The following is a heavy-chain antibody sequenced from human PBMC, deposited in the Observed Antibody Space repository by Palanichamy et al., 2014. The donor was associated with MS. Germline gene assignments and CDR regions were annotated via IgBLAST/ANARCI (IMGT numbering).Heavy chain of an antibody. Sequence: EVQLVESGGGLVQPGRSLRLSCAASGFTFDDYAMHWVRQAPGKGLEWVSGISWNSGSIGYADSVKGRFTISRDNAKNSLYLQMNSLRAEDTALYYCAKDMSGYSSGSYPDYWGQGTLVTVSS. CDR3: AKDMSGYSSGSYPDY. D-gene: IGHD6-19*01. J-gene: IGHJ4*02. CDR1: GFTFDDYA. CDR2: ISWNSGSI. V-gene: IGHV3-9*01.